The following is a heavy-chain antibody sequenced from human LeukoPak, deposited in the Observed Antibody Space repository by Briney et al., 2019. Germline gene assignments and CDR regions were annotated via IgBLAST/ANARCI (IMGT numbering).Heavy chain of an antibody. CDR1: GFTFSSYW. J-gene: IGHJ4*02. Sequence: GGSLRLSCVASGFTFSSYWMHWVRQAPGKGLVWVSRINSDGSSVSYADSVRGRFTISRDNAKNTLYLQMDSLRVDDTAVYYCARPVAGTFGPMDDWGQGTLVTVSS. CDR3: ARPVAGTFGPMDD. CDR2: INSDGSSV. D-gene: IGHD6-19*01. V-gene: IGHV3-74*01.